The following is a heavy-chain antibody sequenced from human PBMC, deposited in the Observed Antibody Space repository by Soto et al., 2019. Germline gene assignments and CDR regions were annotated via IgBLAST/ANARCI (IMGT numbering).Heavy chain of an antibody. Sequence: GGSLRLSCAASGFTSSSYGMHWVRQAPGKGLEWVAVISYDGSNKYYADSVKGRFTISRDNSKNTLYLQMNSLRAEDTAVYYCAKDRFSSGWYGGFDYWGQGTLVTVSS. CDR3: AKDRFSSGWYGGFDY. V-gene: IGHV3-30*18. CDR1: GFTSSSYG. D-gene: IGHD6-19*01. J-gene: IGHJ4*02. CDR2: ISYDGSNK.